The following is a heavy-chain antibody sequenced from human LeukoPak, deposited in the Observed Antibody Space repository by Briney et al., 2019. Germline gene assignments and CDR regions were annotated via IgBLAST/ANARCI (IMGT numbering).Heavy chain of an antibody. CDR2: IYPGDSDT. D-gene: IGHD1-26*01. CDR1: GYSFSSYW. Sequence: GESLKISCKGFGYSFSSYWIGWVCQMPGKGLEWMGIIYPGDSDTIYSPSFQGQVTISADKSISTAYLQWSSLQASDTAMYYCARKASACTSADCYIDYWGQGTLVTVSS. V-gene: IGHV5-51*01. CDR3: ARKASACTSADCYIDY. J-gene: IGHJ4*02.